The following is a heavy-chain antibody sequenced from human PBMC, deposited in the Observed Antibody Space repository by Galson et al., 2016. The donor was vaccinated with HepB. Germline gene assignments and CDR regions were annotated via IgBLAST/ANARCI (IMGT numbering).Heavy chain of an antibody. Sequence: SLRLSCAASGFVLSDYYMTWIRRAPGKGLEWVAYLSSSGTYANYADPVKGRVTISRDNNNSLNLQVDSLRAEDTAVYYCARASGTSLDYYYGLDVWGQGATVTVSS. CDR1: GFVLSDYY. CDR3: ARASGTSLDYYYGLDV. V-gene: IGHV3-11*05. CDR2: LSSSGTYA. D-gene: IGHD1-7*01. J-gene: IGHJ6*02.